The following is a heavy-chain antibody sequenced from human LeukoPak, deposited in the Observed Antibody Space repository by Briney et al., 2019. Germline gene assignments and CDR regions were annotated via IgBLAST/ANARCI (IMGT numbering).Heavy chain of an antibody. CDR1: GYTFTGYY. CDR2: INPNSGGT. V-gene: IGHV1-2*02. J-gene: IGHJ4*02. D-gene: IGHD2-21*02. Sequence: GASVKVSCKASGYTFTGYYMHWVRQAPGQGLEWMGWINPNSGGTNYAQKFQGRVTMTRDTSISTAYMELSRLRSDDTAVYYCARDGAYCGGDCYPEYYFDYWGQGTLVTVSS. CDR3: ARDGAYCGGDCYPEYYFDY.